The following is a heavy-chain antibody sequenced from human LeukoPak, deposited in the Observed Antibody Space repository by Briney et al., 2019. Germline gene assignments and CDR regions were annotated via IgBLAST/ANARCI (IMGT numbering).Heavy chain of an antibody. V-gene: IGHV3-9*01. CDR1: GFTFDDHA. CDR2: ISWNSGSI. J-gene: IGHJ4*02. D-gene: IGHD5-24*01. CDR3: AKDRDGYKNFDY. Sequence: GGSLRLSCAASGFTFDDHAMHWVRQAPGKGLEWVSGISWNSGSIGYADSVKGRFTISRDNAKNSLYLQMNSLRAEDTALYYCAKDRDGYKNFDYWGQGTLVTVSS.